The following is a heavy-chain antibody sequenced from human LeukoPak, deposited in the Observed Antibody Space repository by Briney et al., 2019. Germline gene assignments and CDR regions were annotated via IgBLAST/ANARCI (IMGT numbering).Heavy chain of an antibody. Sequence: ASVKVSCKASGGTFSSCAISWVRQAPGQGLEWMGWINTNTGNPTYAQGFTGRFVFSLDTSVSTAYLQISSLKAEDTAVYYCARDLKTSRHSTRWFDPWGQGTLVTVSS. CDR3: ARDLKTSRHSTRWFDP. CDR2: INTNTGNP. V-gene: IGHV7-4-1*02. J-gene: IGHJ5*02. D-gene: IGHD1-1*01. CDR1: GGTFSSCA.